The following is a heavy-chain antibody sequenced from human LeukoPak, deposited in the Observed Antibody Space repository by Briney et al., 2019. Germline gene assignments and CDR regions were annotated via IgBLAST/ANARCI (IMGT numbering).Heavy chain of an antibody. V-gene: IGHV4-38-2*02. CDR1: GYSVSSAYY. J-gene: IGHJ5*02. CDR3: AREKNPARYCSGGSCFFDP. D-gene: IGHD2-15*01. CDR2: MYHSGNS. Sequence: SETLSLTCSVSGYSVSSAYYWGWIRQPPGKGLEWIGTMYHSGNSYYNPSLQSRVTISVDTSKNQFSLKLSSVTAADTAVYYCAREKNPARYCSGGSCFFDPWGQGTLVTVSS.